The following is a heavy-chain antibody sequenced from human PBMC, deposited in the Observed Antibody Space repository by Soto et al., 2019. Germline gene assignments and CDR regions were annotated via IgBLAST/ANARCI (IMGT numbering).Heavy chain of an antibody. CDR3: ARDGCTSATCDVYGMDV. CDR1: GFTFSSYW. Sequence: EVQLVESGGGLVQPGGSLRLSCAASGFTFSSYWMSWVRQAPGKGLVWVANRKGDGSERNYVDSVKGRFIISRDNAKNSLFLQMNSLRVEDTAVYYCARDGCTSATCDVYGMDVWGQGTTVTVSS. V-gene: IGHV3-7*03. CDR2: RKGDGSER. D-gene: IGHD2-2*01. J-gene: IGHJ6*02.